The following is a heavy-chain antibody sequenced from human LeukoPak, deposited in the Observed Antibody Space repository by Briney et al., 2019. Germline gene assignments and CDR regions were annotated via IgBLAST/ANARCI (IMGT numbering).Heavy chain of an antibody. V-gene: IGHV3-11*04. CDR2: ISSSGSTI. D-gene: IGHD6-13*01. CDR1: GFTFSDYY. CDR3: ARDRAWTQGYSSSWYY. J-gene: IGHJ4*02. Sequence: GGSLRLSCAASGFTFSDYYMSWIRQAPGKGLEWVSYISSSGSTIYYADSVKGRFTISRDNSKNTLYLQMNGLRAEDTAVYYCARDRAWTQGYSSSWYYWGQGTLVTVSS.